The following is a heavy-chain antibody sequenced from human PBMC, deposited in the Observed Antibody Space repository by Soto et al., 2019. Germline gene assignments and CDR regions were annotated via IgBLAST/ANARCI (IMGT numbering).Heavy chain of an antibody. CDR3: ASSLNYYDSSGYLYYFDS. CDR2: IIPIFGTA. D-gene: IGHD3-22*01. CDR1: GGTFSSYA. V-gene: IGHV1-69*01. J-gene: IGHJ4*02. Sequence: QVQLVQSGAEVKKPGSSVKVSCKASGGTFSSYAISWVRQAPGQGLEWMGGIIPIFGTANYAQKFQGRVTITADESTSTAYMELSSLRSEDTAVYYCASSLNYYDSSGYLYYFDSWGQGTLVTVSS.